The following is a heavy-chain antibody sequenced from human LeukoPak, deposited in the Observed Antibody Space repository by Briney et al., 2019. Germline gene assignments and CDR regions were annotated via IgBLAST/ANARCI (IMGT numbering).Heavy chain of an antibody. CDR1: GFTFSSYS. V-gene: IGHV3-7*01. D-gene: IGHD6-13*01. J-gene: IGHJ6*03. CDR2: IKQDGSEK. CDR3: AREENSSSWYIYYYMDV. Sequence: GGSLRLSCAASGFTFSSYSMNWVRQAPGKGLEWVANIKQDGSEKYYVDSVKGRFTISRDNAKNSLYLQMNSLRAEDTAVYYCAREENSSSWYIYYYMDVWGKGTTVTVSS.